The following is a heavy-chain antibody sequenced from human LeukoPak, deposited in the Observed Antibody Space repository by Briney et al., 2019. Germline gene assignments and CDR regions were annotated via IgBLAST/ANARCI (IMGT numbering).Heavy chain of an antibody. D-gene: IGHD5/OR15-5a*01. Sequence: ASVKVSCKASGYTFTSYGISWVRQAPGQGLEWMGWISAYNGNTNYAQKLQGRVTITTDESTSTAYMELSSLRSEDTAVYYCATQGKGASTIHYYYYYMDVWGKGTTVTVSS. V-gene: IGHV1-18*01. J-gene: IGHJ6*03. CDR2: ISAYNGNT. CDR3: ATQGKGASTIHYYYYYMDV. CDR1: GYTFTSYG.